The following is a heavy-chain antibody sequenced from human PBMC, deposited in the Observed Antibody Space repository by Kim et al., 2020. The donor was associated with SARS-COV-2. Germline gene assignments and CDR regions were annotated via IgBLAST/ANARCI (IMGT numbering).Heavy chain of an antibody. CDR2: INHSGST. J-gene: IGHJ6*02. CDR1: GGSFSGYY. Sequence: SETLSLTCAVYGGSFSGYYWSWIRQPPGKGLEWIGEINHSGSTNYNPSLKSRVTISVDTSKNQFSLKLSSVTAADTAVYYCARRSTLPRPYGMDVWGQGTTVTVSS. V-gene: IGHV4-34*01. CDR3: ARRSTLPRPYGMDV.